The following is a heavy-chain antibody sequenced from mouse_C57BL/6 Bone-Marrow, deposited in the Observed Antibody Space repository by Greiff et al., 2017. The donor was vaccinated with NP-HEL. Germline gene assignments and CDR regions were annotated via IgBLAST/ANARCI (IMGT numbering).Heavy chain of an antibody. J-gene: IGHJ4*01. V-gene: IGHV1-4*01. CDR3: ARFSGSSYGGAMDY. CDR2: INPSSGYT. CDR1: GYTFTSYT. D-gene: IGHD1-1*01. Sequence: QVQLQQSGAELARPGASVKMSCKASGYTFTSYTMHWVKQRPGQGLEWIGYINPSSGYTKYNQKFKDKATLTADKSSSTAYMQLSSLTSEDSAVYYCARFSGSSYGGAMDYWGQGTSVTVSS.